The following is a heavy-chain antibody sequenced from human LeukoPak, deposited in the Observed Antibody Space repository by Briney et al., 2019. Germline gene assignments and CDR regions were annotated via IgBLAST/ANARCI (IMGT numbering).Heavy chain of an antibody. CDR1: GFTFSSYG. CDR3: AKAPRGYSYKNQWYFDL. Sequence: QAGGSLRLSCAASGFTFSSYGMHWVRQAPGKGLEWVAVISYDGSNKYYADSVKGRFTISRDNSKNTLYLQMNSLRAEDTAVYYCAKAPRGYSYKNQWYFDLWGRGTLVTVSS. J-gene: IGHJ2*01. V-gene: IGHV3-30*18. D-gene: IGHD5-18*01. CDR2: ISYDGSNK.